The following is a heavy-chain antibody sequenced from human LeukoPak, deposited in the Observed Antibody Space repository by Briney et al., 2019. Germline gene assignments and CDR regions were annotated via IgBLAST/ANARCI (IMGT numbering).Heavy chain of an antibody. Sequence: ASVKVSCKASGYTFTSYYIHWVRQAPGQGLEWMGIINPSGGSTTYAQKFQGRVTMTRDMSTRTLYMELSSLRSEDTAFYYCARVGDYSPRGWFDPWGQGTLVTVSS. J-gene: IGHJ5*02. CDR2: INPSGGST. CDR1: GYTFTSYY. V-gene: IGHV1-46*01. CDR3: ARVGDYSPRGWFDP. D-gene: IGHD4-11*01.